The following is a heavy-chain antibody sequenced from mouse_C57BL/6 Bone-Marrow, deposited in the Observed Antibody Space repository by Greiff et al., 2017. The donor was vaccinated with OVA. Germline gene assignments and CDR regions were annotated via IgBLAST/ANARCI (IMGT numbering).Heavy chain of an antibody. CDR2: IYPSDSET. Sequence: VQLQQSGAELVRPGSSVKLSCKASGYTFTSYWMDWVKQRPGQGLEWIGNIYPSDSETHYNQKFKDKATLTVDKSSSTAYMQLSSLTSEDAAVYDCAREVDSSGYWAWLAYWGQGTLVTVSA. J-gene: IGHJ3*01. CDR3: AREVDSSGYWAWLAY. CDR1: GYTFTSYW. V-gene: IGHV1-61*01. D-gene: IGHD3-2*02.